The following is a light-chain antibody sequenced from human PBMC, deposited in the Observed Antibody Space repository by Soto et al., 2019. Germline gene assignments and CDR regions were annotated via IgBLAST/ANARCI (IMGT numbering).Light chain of an antibody. CDR3: QQYGSSPVT. CDR1: QSVRSNC. Sequence: EIVLTQSPGTLSLSPGERATLSCRSSQSVRSNCLAWYQHKPGQAPRLLIYGASSRATGIPDRFSGSGSGTDFTLTISRLEPEDFAVYYCQQYGSSPVTFDQGTRLEIK. V-gene: IGKV3-20*01. J-gene: IGKJ5*01. CDR2: GAS.